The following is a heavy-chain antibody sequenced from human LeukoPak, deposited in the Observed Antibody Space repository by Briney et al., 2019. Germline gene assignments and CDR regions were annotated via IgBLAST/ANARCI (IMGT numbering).Heavy chain of an antibody. J-gene: IGHJ6*03. CDR2: INSDGSST. Sequence: GGSLRLSCAASGFTFSSYWMHWVRQAPGKGLVWVSRINSDGSSTSYADSVKGRFTISRDNAKNSLYLQMNSLRAEDTAVYYCARVYGSGSYYNIYYYYYYMDVWGKGTTVTVAS. V-gene: IGHV3-74*01. D-gene: IGHD3-10*01. CDR3: ARVYGSGSYYNIYYYYYYMDV. CDR1: GFTFSSYW.